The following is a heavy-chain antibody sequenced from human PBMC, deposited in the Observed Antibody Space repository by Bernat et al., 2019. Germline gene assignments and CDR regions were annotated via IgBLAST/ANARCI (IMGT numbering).Heavy chain of an antibody. CDR1: GFTFSGSA. CDR2: IRSKANSYAT. CDR3: TSCSGGSCYSGHNDY. J-gene: IGHJ4*02. V-gene: IGHV3-73*01. Sequence: VQLVESGGGLVKPGGSLRLSCAASGFTFSGSAMHWVRQASGKGLEWVGRIRSKANSYATAYAASVKGRFTISRDDSKNTAYLQMNSLKTEDTAVYYCTSCSGGSCYSGHNDYWGQGTLVTVSS. D-gene: IGHD2-15*01.